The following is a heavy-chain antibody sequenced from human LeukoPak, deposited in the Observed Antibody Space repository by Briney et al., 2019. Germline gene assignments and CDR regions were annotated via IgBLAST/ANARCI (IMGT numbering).Heavy chain of an antibody. CDR1: GGSFSGYY. Sequence: SETLSLTCAVYGGSFSGYYWSWIRQPPGKGLEWIGEINHSGSTNYNPSLKSRVTISVDTSKNQFSLKLSSVTAADTAVYYCARGRGGYCSSTICYKQGGRWFDPWGQGTLVTVSS. CDR2: INHSGST. D-gene: IGHD2-2*02. CDR3: ARGRGGYCSSTICYKQGGRWFDP. V-gene: IGHV4-34*01. J-gene: IGHJ5*02.